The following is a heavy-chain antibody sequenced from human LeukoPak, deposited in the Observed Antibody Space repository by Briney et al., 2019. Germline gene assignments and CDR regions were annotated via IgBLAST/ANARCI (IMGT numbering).Heavy chain of an antibody. V-gene: IGHV4-34*01. Sequence: SETLSLTCAVYGGSFSGYYWSWIRQPPGKGLEWIGEINHSGSTNYNPSLKSRVTISVDTSKNQFSLKLSSVTAADTAVYYCVAVTNYYGMDVWGQGTTVTVAS. D-gene: IGHD4-17*01. CDR2: INHSGST. CDR1: GGSFSGYY. CDR3: VAVTNYYGMDV. J-gene: IGHJ6*02.